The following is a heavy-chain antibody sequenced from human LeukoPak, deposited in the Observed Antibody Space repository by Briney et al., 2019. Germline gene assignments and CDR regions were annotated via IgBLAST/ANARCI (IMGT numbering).Heavy chain of an antibody. J-gene: IGHJ4*02. V-gene: IGHV3-30*02. Sequence: GGSLRLSCAASGFTFSSYGMHWVRQAPGKGLEWVAFIRYDGSNKYYADSVKGRFAISRDNSKNTLYLQMNSLRAEDTAVYYCAKDLNGLVYWGQGTLVTVSS. CDR1: GFTFSSYG. D-gene: IGHD3-9*01. CDR2: IRYDGSNK. CDR3: AKDLNGLVY.